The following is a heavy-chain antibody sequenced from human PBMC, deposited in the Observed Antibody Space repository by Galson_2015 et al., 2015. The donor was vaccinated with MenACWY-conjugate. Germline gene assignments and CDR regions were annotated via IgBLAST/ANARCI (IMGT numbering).Heavy chain of an antibody. D-gene: IGHD4-17*01. CDR2: IYWDDDK. Sequence: PALVKPTQTLTLPCTFSGFSLRTSGVGVGWIRQPPGKALEWLALIYWDDDKRYSPSLKSRLTITKDTSKNQVVLTMTNMDPVDTATYYCAHRLATVTAFDYWGQGTLVTVSS. V-gene: IGHV2-5*02. CDR1: GFSLRTSGVG. J-gene: IGHJ4*02. CDR3: AHRLATVTAFDY.